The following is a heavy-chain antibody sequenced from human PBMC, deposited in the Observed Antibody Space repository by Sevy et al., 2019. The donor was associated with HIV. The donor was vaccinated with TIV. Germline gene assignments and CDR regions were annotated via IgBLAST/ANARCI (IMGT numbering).Heavy chain of an antibody. D-gene: IGHD4-17*01. CDR2: IKQDESEI. CDR3: ARGPNYGDRTDYFEY. V-gene: IGHV3-7*01. Sequence: GGSLRLSCAVSGFPFSNYWMSWVRQAPGKGLEWVANIKQDESEIYNVDPGKGRFTISRDNAKNSVSLQMNSLGAEDTAVYYCARGPNYGDRTDYFEYWGQGILVTVSS. CDR1: GFPFSNYW. J-gene: IGHJ4*02.